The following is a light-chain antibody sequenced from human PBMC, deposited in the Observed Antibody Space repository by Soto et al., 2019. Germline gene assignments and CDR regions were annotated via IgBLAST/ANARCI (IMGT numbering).Light chain of an antibody. V-gene: IGLV2-8*01. CDR2: EVT. CDR3: TSHASMNYYA. CDR1: SSDVGACDC. J-gene: IGLJ1*01. Sequence: QSALTQPPSASGSPGQSVTISCTGTSSDVGACDCVSWYQQYPGKAPKLIIFEVTKRPAGVPDRFSGSKSGHTASLTVSGLQTEDEADYYCTSHASMNYYAFGTGTKLTVL.